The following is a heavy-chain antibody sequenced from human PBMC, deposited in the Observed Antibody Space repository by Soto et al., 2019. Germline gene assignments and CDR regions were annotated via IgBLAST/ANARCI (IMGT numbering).Heavy chain of an antibody. CDR3: ARLLWSHSDWCDP. D-gene: IGHD3-10*01. V-gene: IGHV4-59*08. Sequence: PSETLSLTCTVSGGSISSYCWSWIRQPPGKGLEWIGYIYYSGSTNYNPSLKSRVTISVDTSKNQFSLKLSSVTAADTAVYYCARLLWSHSDWCDPWGQGTLVTVS. CDR1: GGSISSYC. CDR2: IYYSGST. J-gene: IGHJ5*02.